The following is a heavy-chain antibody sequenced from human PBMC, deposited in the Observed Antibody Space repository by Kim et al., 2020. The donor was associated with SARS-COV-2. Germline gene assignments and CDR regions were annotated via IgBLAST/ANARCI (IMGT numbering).Heavy chain of an antibody. V-gene: IGHV4-38-2*02. J-gene: IGHJ5*02. D-gene: IGHD2-15*01. CDR3: ARDHRYCSGGSCLRAYNWFDP. Sequence: SETLSLTCTVSGYSISSGYYWGWIRQPPGKGLEWIGSIYHSGSTYYNPSLKSRVTISVDTSKNQFSLKLSSVTAADTAVYYCARDHRYCSGGSCLRAYNWFDPWGQGTLVTVSS. CDR2: IYHSGST. CDR1: GYSISSGYY.